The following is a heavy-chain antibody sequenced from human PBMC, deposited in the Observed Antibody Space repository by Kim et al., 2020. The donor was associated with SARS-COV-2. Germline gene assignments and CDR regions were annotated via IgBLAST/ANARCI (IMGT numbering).Heavy chain of an antibody. J-gene: IGHJ4*02. D-gene: IGHD6-19*01. CDR1: GFTVSSNY. CDR3: ARGLLRIAVAVFDY. Sequence: GGSLRLSCAASGFTVSSNYMSWVRQAPGKGLEWVSVIYSGGSTYYADSVKGRFTISRDNSKNTLYLQMNSLRAEDTAVYYCARGLLRIAVAVFDYWGQGTLVTVSS. CDR2: IYSGGST. V-gene: IGHV3-66*01.